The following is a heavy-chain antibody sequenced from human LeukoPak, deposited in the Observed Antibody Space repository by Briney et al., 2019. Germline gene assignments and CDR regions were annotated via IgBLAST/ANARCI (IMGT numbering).Heavy chain of an antibody. CDR2: INHSGST. Sequence: SETLSLTCAVYGGSFSGYYWSWIRQPPGKGLEWIGEINHSGSTNYNPSLKSRVTISVDTSKNQFSLKLSSVTAADTAVYYCARDGIAAAGTFDYWGQGTLVTVSS. CDR1: GGSFSGYY. J-gene: IGHJ4*02. CDR3: ARDGIAAAGTFDY. D-gene: IGHD6-13*01. V-gene: IGHV4-34*01.